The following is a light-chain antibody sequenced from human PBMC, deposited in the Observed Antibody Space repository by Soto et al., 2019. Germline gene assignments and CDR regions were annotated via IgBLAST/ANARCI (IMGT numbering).Light chain of an antibody. V-gene: IGLV2-23*01. J-gene: IGLJ1*01. CDR1: SSDVGNYNL. CDR3: CSYAGSSTYV. Sequence: QSALTQPASVAGSPGQSITISCTGTSSDVGNYNLVSWYQHHPGKAPKLLIYEGTKRPSGVSSRFSGSKSGNTASLTISGLQAEDETYYYCCSYAGSSTYVFGTGTKVTGL. CDR2: EGT.